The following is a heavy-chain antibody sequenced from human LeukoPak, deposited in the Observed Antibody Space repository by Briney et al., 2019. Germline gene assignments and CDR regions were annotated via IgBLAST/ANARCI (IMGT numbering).Heavy chain of an antibody. CDR3: ARGSSSSA. V-gene: IGHV3-48*03. CDR1: GFPFSSYE. Sequence: GGSLRLSCAASGFPFSSYEMNWVRQAPGKGLEWVSHISTTGTTIYYADSVKGRFTISRDNAKNSLFLQLNSLRAEDTAAYYCARGSSSSAWGQGTLVTVSS. CDR2: ISTTGTTI. J-gene: IGHJ4*02. D-gene: IGHD6-6*01.